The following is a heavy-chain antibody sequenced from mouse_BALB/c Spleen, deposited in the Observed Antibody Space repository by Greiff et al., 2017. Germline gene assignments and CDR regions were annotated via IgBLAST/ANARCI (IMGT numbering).Heavy chain of an antibody. J-gene: IGHJ2*01. CDR1: GYTFTDYE. Sequence: QVQLQQSGAELVRPGASVTLSCKASGYTFTDYEMHWVKQTPVHGLEWIGAIDPETGGTAYNQKFKGKATLTADKSSSTAYMELRSLTSEDSAVYYCTRSLYFFDYWGQGTTLTVSS. CDR3: TRSLYFFDY. CDR2: IDPETGGT. V-gene: IGHV1-15*01.